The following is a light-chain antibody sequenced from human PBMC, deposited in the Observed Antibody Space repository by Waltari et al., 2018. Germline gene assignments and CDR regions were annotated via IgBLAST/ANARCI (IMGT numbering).Light chain of an antibody. Sequence: SYELTQPPSVSVSPGKTARITCSAAALPPEYGYWYQPKPGQAPVVVIYKVRGRPSGIPERFSGSSSGTTVTLTISGVQAEDEADYYCQSADNSGTFVVFGGGTKLTVL. J-gene: IGLJ3*02. V-gene: IGLV3-25*03. CDR3: QSADNSGTFVV. CDR2: KVR. CDR1: ALPPEY.